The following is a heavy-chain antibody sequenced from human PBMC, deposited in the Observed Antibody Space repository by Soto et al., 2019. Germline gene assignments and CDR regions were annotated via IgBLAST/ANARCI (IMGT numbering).Heavy chain of an antibody. CDR2: IYYSGST. CDR1: GGSISSGGYY. J-gene: IGHJ5*02. Sequence: SETLSLTCTVSGGSISSGGYYWSWIRQHPGKGLEWIGYIYYSGSTYYNPSLKGRVTISVDTSKNQFSLKLSSVTAADTAVYYCARAPPPGTPPYWFDPWGQGTLVTVSS. CDR3: ARAPPPGTPPYWFDP. V-gene: IGHV4-31*03. D-gene: IGHD1-7*01.